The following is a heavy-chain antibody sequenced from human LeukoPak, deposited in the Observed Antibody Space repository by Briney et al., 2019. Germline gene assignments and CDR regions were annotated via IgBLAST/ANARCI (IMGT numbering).Heavy chain of an antibody. CDR1: GGFISSSSYY. Sequence: SETLSLTCTVSGGFISSSSYYWGWIRQPPGKGLEWIGSIYYSGSTYYNPSLKSRVTISVDTSKNQFSLKLSSVTAADTAVYYCARRDVRLLHFDYWGQGTLVTVSS. J-gene: IGHJ4*02. CDR2: IYYSGST. V-gene: IGHV4-39*01. CDR3: ARRDVRLLHFDY. D-gene: IGHD5-12*01.